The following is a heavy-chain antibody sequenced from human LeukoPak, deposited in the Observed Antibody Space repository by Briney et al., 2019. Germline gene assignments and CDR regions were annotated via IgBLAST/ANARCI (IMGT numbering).Heavy chain of an antibody. J-gene: IGHJ4*02. D-gene: IGHD3-9*01. CDR2: ISWNSGSI. V-gene: IGHV3-9*01. Sequence: GGSLRLSCAASGFTFDDYAMHWVRQAPGKGLEWVSGISWNSGSIGYADSVKGRFTISRDNAKNPLYLQMNSLRAEDTAVYYCARGDPYDILSISPLIYFDYWGQGTLVTVSS. CDR3: ARGDPYDILSISPLIYFDY. CDR1: GFTFDDYA.